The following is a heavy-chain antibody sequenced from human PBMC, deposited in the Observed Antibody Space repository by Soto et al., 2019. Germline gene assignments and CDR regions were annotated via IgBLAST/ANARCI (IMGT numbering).Heavy chain of an antibody. D-gene: IGHD6-19*01. J-gene: IGHJ4*02. CDR2: VSSSSSYT. Sequence: QVQLVESGVGLVKPGGSLRLYGAASGFTFSDYYMSWIRQAPGKGLEWVSYVSSSSSYTNYADSVKGRFTISRDNAKNSLYLQMNSLRAEDTAVYYCARAQCLAGYWGQGTLVTVSS. CDR1: GFTFSDYY. V-gene: IGHV3-11*05. CDR3: ARAQCLAGY.